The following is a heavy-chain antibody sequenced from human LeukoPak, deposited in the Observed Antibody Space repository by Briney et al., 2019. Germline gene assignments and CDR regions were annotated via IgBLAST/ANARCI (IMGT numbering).Heavy chain of an antibody. D-gene: IGHD6-19*01. V-gene: IGHV1-2*02. Sequence: GASVKVSFTASGYTFTDYYMHWVRQAPGQGLEWMGWINPHSAGTNYAQKFEGRVTMTRDTSISTAYMELSRLRSDDTAVYYCAREDSGWYVDYWGQGTLVTVSS. CDR1: GYTFTDYY. CDR3: AREDSGWYVDY. CDR2: INPHSAGT. J-gene: IGHJ4*02.